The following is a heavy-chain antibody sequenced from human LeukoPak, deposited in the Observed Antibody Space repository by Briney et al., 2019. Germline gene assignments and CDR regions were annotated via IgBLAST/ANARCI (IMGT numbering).Heavy chain of an antibody. D-gene: IGHD1-26*01. V-gene: IGHV4-39*01. CDR1: GGSITSNSYY. CDR2: IYFSGST. CDR3: ARHNGGGVGSYVAPGPPDYFDY. Sequence: SETLSLTCTVSGGSITSNSYYWGWIRQPPGKGLECIGSIYFSGSTYYNPSLRSRVTISLDTSKKQLSLKLSSVTAADTAVYYCARHNGGGVGSYVAPGPPDYFDYWGQGNLVTVST. J-gene: IGHJ4*02.